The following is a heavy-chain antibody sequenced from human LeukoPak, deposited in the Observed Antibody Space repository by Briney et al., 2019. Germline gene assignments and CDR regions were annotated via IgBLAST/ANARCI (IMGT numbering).Heavy chain of an antibody. V-gene: IGHV1-69*04. CDR2: IIPILGIA. Sequence: SVKVSCKASGGTFSSYAISWVRQAPGQGLEWMGRIIPILGIANYAQKFQGRVTITADKSTSTAYMELSSLRSEDTAVYYCARNYYYDSSGYYAPHFDYWGQGTLVTVSS. CDR1: GGTFSSYA. CDR3: ARNYYYDSSGYYAPHFDY. D-gene: IGHD3-22*01. J-gene: IGHJ4*02.